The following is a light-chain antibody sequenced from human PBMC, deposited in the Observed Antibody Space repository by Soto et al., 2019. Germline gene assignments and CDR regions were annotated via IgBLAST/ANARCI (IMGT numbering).Light chain of an antibody. CDR2: GAS. CDR3: QQSYVTPRT. J-gene: IGKJ2*01. Sequence: DIQMTQSPYSLSASVGDRVTITCRASESIRSNLNWYQQKPGKAAKLLIYGASSLQSGVPSRFSGSGSGTDFTLIISSLQPEDFATYYCQQSYVTPRTFGQGTKLEIK. CDR1: ESIRSN. V-gene: IGKV1-39*01.